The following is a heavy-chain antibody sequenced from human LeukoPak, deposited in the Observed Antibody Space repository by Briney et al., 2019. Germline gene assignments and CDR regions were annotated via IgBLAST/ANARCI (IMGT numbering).Heavy chain of an antibody. D-gene: IGHD3-10*01. Sequence: SETLSLTCAVSGGSISSGGYSWSWIRQPPGKGLEWIGYIYHSGSTYYSPSLKSRVTISVDRSKNQFSLKLSSVTAADTAVYYCARVAGSGSYASFDYWGQGTLVTVSS. CDR1: GGSISSGGYS. CDR2: IYHSGST. CDR3: ARVAGSGSYASFDY. V-gene: IGHV4-30-2*01. J-gene: IGHJ4*02.